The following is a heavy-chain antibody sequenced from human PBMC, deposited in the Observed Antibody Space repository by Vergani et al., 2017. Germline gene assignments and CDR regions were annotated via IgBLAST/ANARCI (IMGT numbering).Heavy chain of an antibody. CDR3: ARDQVPAAIRLNVGNYMDV. J-gene: IGHJ6*03. V-gene: IGHV3-21*06. CDR1: GFSFSTYS. CDR2: ISGRSNYI. Sequence: EVQLVESGGGLVQPGGSLRVSCAASGFSFSTYSINWVRQAPGKGLEWVSSISGRSNYIYYADSLKGRFTISRDNSKNSVYLQMNSLRAEDTAVYYCARDQVPAAIRLNVGNYMDVWGKGTTVIVSS. D-gene: IGHD2-2*02.